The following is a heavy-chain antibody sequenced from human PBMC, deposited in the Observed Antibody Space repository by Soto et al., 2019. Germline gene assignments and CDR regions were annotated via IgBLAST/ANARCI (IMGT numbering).Heavy chain of an antibody. J-gene: IGHJ4*02. Sequence: ASVKVSCKASGYSFFSYYIHWVRQAPGQGLEWMGRFLASGGNTDYAQRFRGRVSMTRDTSSTNTVSLELTSLTSDDTAVYYCETGGATIFGVIDSWGQGTRVTVSS. CDR1: GYSFFSYY. CDR2: FLASGGNT. V-gene: IGHV1-46*01. CDR3: ETGGATIFGVIDS. D-gene: IGHD3-3*02.